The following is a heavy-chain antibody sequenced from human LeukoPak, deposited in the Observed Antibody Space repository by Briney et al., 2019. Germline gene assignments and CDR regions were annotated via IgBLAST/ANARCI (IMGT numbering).Heavy chain of an antibody. J-gene: IGHJ3*02. CDR1: GGSIASGTYY. CDR3: ARSGYCSSATCYTRDDAFDI. CDR2: IYTTGTT. D-gene: IGHD2-2*02. Sequence: SETLSLTCTVSGGSIASGTYYWTWVRQPAGKGLEWVGRIYTTGTTDYNPSLKSRVTISRDTSKNQFSLKLSSVTAADTAVYYCARSGYCSSATCYTRDDAFDIWGQGTMVTVSS. V-gene: IGHV4-61*02.